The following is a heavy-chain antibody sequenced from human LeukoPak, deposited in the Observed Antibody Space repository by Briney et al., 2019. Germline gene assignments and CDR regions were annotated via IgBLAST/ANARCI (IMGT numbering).Heavy chain of an antibody. Sequence: GGSLRLSCAASGVTFSSHWMSWVRQAPGKGLEWVANTKQDGSEKHYVDSVKGRFTISRDNAKNPLYLQMDSLRAEETAVYYCARVFTDSSGWFRVPGWFDHWGQGTLVTVSS. J-gene: IGHJ5*02. CDR1: GVTFSSHW. CDR2: TKQDGSEK. CDR3: ARVFTDSSGWFRVPGWFDH. V-gene: IGHV3-7*01. D-gene: IGHD6-19*01.